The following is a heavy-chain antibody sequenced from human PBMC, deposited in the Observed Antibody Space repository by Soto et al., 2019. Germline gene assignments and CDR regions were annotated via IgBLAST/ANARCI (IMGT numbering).Heavy chain of an antibody. CDR3: ARRGYGSRWPNVYMDV. D-gene: IGHD6-13*01. CDR2: ISNNGAHT. J-gene: IGHJ6*03. V-gene: IGHV3-64*01. Sequence: EAQLVESGGGLVQPGGSLRLSCAASGFTFSNYEMHWVRQAPGKGLEYVSGISNNGAHTDYAKSVKGRLTISRDNSENTLELQMGSLRAEDMALYYCARRGYGSRWPNVYMDVWGKGTTVTVSS. CDR1: GFTFSNYE.